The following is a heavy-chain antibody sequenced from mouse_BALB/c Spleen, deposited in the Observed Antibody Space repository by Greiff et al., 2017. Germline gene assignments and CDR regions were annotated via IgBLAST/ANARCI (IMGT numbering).Heavy chain of an antibody. CDR3: ARSVTTVVAKAIGGYYAMDY. Sequence: DVKLVESGGGLVQPGGSRKLSCAASGFTFSSFGMHWVRQAPEKGLEWVAYISSGSSTIYYADTVKGRFTISRDNPKNTLFLQMTSLRSEDTAMYYCARSVTTVVAKAIGGYYAMDYWGQGTSVTVSS. J-gene: IGHJ4*01. D-gene: IGHD1-1*01. CDR2: ISSGSSTI. CDR1: GFTFSSFG. V-gene: IGHV5-17*02.